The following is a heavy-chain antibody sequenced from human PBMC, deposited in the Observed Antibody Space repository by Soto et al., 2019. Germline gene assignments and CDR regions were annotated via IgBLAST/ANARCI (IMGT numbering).Heavy chain of an antibody. D-gene: IGHD3-3*01. Sequence: ASVKVSCKASNYPFTSYGFAWVRQAPGHGLQWLGRISAYNNNADYAQEFQGRITMTTDTSARTAVMELSSLTSDDTGVYYCARDSNPFGVVIRSPEKQKYGMDVWGQGTTVTVSS. J-gene: IGHJ6*02. V-gene: IGHV1-18*01. CDR2: ISAYNNNA. CDR1: NYPFTSYG. CDR3: ARDSNPFGVVIRSPEKQKYGMDV.